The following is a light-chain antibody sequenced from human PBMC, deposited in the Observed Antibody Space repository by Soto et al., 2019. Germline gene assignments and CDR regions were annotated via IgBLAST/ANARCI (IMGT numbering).Light chain of an antibody. CDR3: SSKRDSSTLFV. CDR1: SSDIAIYNF. CDR2: QVT. V-gene: IGLV2-14*01. J-gene: IGLJ1*01. Sequence: QSALTQPASVSGSPGQSITISCTGTSSDIAIYNFVSWYQQHPGKAPRLMIFQVTNRPSGVSTRFSGSKSGNTASLTISGLQAEDEADYYCSSKRDSSTLFVFGTGTKVTVL.